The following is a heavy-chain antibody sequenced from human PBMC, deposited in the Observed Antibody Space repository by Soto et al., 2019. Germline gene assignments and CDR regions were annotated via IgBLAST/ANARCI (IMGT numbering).Heavy chain of an antibody. J-gene: IGHJ6*02. CDR3: AKDVVVGATTGLGDYYYYYGMDV. CDR2: ISYDGSNK. CDR1: GFTFSSYG. D-gene: IGHD1-26*01. V-gene: IGHV3-30*18. Sequence: QVQLVESGGGVVQPGRSLRLSCAASGFTFSSYGMHWVRQAPGKGLECVAVISYDGSNKYYADSVKGRFTISRDNSKNTLYLQMNSLCAEDTAVYYCAKDVVVGATTGLGDYYYYYGMDVWGQGTTVTVSS.